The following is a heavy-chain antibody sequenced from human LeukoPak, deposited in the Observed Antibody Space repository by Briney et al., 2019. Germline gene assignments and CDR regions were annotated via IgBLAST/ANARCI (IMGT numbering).Heavy chain of an antibody. Sequence: ASVKVSCKVSGYTLTGLSMHWVRQAPGKGLEWMGGFDPEDGETIYAQKFQGRVTMTEDTSTDTAYMELSSLRSEDTAVYYCATDYGRIVGATFDYWGQGTLVTVSS. CDR2: FDPEDGET. CDR3: ATDYGRIVGATFDY. V-gene: IGHV1-24*01. J-gene: IGHJ4*02. D-gene: IGHD1-26*01. CDR1: GYTLTGLS.